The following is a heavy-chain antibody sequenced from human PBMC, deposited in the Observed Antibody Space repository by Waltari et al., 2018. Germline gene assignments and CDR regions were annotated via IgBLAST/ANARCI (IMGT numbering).Heavy chain of an antibody. CDR2: IRSRGSTI. V-gene: IGHV3-48*03. Sequence: EVQLVESGGGLVQPGGSLRLSCAASGFTFSSYEMNWVRQAPGKGVGWGSYIRSRGSTIYYADSVKGRFTISRDNAKNSLYLQMNSLRAEDTAVYYCASGGSLFDYWGQGTLVTVSS. J-gene: IGHJ4*02. D-gene: IGHD1-26*01. CDR3: ASGGSLFDY. CDR1: GFTFSSYE.